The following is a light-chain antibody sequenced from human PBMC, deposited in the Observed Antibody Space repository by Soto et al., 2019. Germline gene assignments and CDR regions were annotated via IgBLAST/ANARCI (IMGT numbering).Light chain of an antibody. CDR2: AAS. J-gene: IGKJ4*01. CDR3: QQSYRTPVT. V-gene: IGKV1-39*01. CDR1: QSISSY. Sequence: DIQMTQSPSSLSASVRDRVTITCRASQSISSYLNWYQQKPGKAPKLPIFAASSLQSGVPSRFSGSGSGTDFTLTISSLQPEDFATYYCQQSYRTPVTFGGGTKVDIK.